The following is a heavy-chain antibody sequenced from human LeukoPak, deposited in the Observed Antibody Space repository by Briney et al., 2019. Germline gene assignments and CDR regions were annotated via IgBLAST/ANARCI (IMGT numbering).Heavy chain of an antibody. Sequence: GGSLILSCASSGFTFISYAMTWVRQAPGKGLEWVSAISGGGASTYYADSVKGRFTISRDNSKNTLYLQLNSLRAEDTAVYYCAKARIVGTTRWTDFDYWGQGTLVTVSS. CDR2: ISGGGAST. CDR3: AKARIVGTTRWTDFDY. V-gene: IGHV3-23*01. CDR1: GFTFISYA. J-gene: IGHJ4*02. D-gene: IGHD1-26*01.